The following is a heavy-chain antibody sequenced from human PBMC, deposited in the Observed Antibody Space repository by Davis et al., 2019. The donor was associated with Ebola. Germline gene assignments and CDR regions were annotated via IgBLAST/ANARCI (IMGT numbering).Heavy chain of an antibody. CDR1: GFTFSSYA. CDR3: ARSSYQPEY. CDR2: VSASGVDT. J-gene: IGHJ4*02. Sequence: GESLKISCAASGFTFSSYAMTWVRQAPGKGLEWVSVVSASGVDTFYADSVKGRFTISRDNAKNTLYLQMNSLRAEDTAVYYCARSSYQPEYWGQGTLVTVSS. V-gene: IGHV3-23*01. D-gene: IGHD2-2*01.